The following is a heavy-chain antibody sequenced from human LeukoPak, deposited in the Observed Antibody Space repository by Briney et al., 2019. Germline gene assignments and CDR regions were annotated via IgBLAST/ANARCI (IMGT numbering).Heavy chain of an antibody. D-gene: IGHD6-19*01. V-gene: IGHV4-39*07. CDR3: AGERGEEYSSGWYKRNYFDN. Sequence: SETLPLTCTVSGDSFSSVTDYWAWIRQPPGKGLEWIASGDYSGGTYYNPSLESRVAISADMSKNQFSLKLTSVTGADTAVYYCAGERGEEYSSGWYKRNYFDNWGQGIRVTVSS. J-gene: IGHJ4*02. CDR1: GDSFSSVTDY. CDR2: GDYSGGT.